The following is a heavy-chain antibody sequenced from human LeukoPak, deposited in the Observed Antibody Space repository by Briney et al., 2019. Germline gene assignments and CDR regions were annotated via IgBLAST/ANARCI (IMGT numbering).Heavy chain of an antibody. CDR1: GFTFSSYG. V-gene: IGHV3-33*01. CDR2: IWYDGSNK. D-gene: IGHD5-18*01. CDR3: ARVLGDVDTAMAFDY. Sequence: GGSLRLSCAASGFTFSSYGMHWVRQAPGEGLEWVAVIWYDGSNKYYADSVKGRFTISRDNSKNTLYLQMNSLRAEDTAVYYCARVLGDVDTAMAFDYWGQGTLVTVSS. J-gene: IGHJ4*02.